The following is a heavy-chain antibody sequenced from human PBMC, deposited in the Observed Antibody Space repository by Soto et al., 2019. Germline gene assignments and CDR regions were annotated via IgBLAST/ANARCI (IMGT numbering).Heavy chain of an antibody. CDR1: GGSITSYY. D-gene: IGHD3-16*02. CDR3: ARGGNYDYVWGSYLTYYYYGMDV. CDR2: IYYSGST. V-gene: IGHV4-59*01. Sequence: SETLSLTCTVSGGSITSYYWSWIRQPPGKGLEWIGYIYYSGSTNYNPSLKSRVTISVDTSKNQFSLKLSSVTAADTAVYYCARGGNYDYVWGSYLTYYYYGMDVWGQGTTVTVSS. J-gene: IGHJ6*02.